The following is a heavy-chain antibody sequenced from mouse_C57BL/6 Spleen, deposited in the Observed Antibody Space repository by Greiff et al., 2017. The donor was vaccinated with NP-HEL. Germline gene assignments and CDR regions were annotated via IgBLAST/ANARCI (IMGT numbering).Heavy chain of an antibody. CDR3: VRHGGYFDY. CDR2: IRSKSNNYAT. V-gene: IGHV10-1*01. J-gene: IGHJ2*01. Sequence: EVKLMESGGGLVQPKGSLKLSCAASGFSFNTYAMNWVRQAPGKGLEWVARIRSKSNNYATYYADSVKDRFTISRDDSESMLYLQMNNLKTEDTAMYYCVRHGGYFDYWGQGTTLTVSS. CDR1: GFSFNTYA.